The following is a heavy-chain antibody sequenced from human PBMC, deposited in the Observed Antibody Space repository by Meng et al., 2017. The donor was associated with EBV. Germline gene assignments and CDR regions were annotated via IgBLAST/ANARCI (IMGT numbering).Heavy chain of an antibody. V-gene: IGHV4-61*01. CDR1: GASVSGGTFH. J-gene: IGHJ4*02. D-gene: IGHD2-2*01. CDR3: AKSSSSTPGVVDS. Sequence: VHLRESGPGLVKPSETLSLTCTVSGASVSGGTFHWSWIRQSPGKELQWIGYIYDGGTTNYNPSLKSRVTIFLDTSRNQFSLGLRSVTTADTAVYYCAKSSSSTPGVVDSWGQGTLVTVSS. CDR2: IYDGGTT.